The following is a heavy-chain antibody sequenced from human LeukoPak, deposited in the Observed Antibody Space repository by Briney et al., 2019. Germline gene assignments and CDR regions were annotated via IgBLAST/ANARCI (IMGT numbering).Heavy chain of an antibody. V-gene: IGHV3-21*01. CDR1: GFTFSSYS. Sequence: GGSLRLSCAASGFTFSSYSMNWVRQAPGKGLEWVSSISSSSSYIYYADSVKGRFTISRDNAKNSLYLQMNSLRAEDTAVYYCARDMGPLGSSSWDYWGQGTLVTVSS. CDR3: ARDMGPLGSSSWDY. J-gene: IGHJ4*02. CDR2: ISSSSSYI. D-gene: IGHD6-13*01.